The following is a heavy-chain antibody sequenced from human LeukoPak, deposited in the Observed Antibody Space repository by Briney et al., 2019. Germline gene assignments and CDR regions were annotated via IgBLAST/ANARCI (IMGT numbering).Heavy chain of an antibody. CDR3: AGSTYYYDSSGYSLYYYYYGMDV. CDR1: GESFSDYY. V-gene: IGHV4-34*01. J-gene: IGHJ6*02. D-gene: IGHD3-22*01. Sequence: EPSETLSLTCAVYGESFSDYYWSWIRQPPGKGLEWIGEINHSGSTNYNPSLKSRVTISVDTSKNQFSLRLSSVTAADTAVYYCAGSTYYYDSSGYSLYYYYYGMDVWGQGTTVTVSS. CDR2: INHSGST.